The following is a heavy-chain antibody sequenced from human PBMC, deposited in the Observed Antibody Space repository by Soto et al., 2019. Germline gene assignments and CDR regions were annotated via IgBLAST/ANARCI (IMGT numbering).Heavy chain of an antibody. CDR2: IKNDGSQT. CDR1: GFTFSNYW. V-gene: IGHV3-74*01. Sequence: EVQLVESGGGLVQPGGSLRLSCAASGFTFSNYWMHWVRQAPGKGLVWVSRIKNDGSQTNFADSVKGRFTISRDNAKNTLYLQMNSLRAEDTAVYYCVRGYGSSWSEYLQYWGQGTLVTVSS. J-gene: IGHJ1*01. CDR3: VRGYGSSWSEYLQY. D-gene: IGHD6-13*01.